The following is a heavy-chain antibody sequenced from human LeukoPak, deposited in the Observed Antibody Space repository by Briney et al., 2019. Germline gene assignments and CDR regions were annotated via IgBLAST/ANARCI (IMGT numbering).Heavy chain of an antibody. D-gene: IGHD2-2*01. CDR1: GGTFSSYA. Sequence: GASVKVSCKASGGTFSSYAISWVRQAPGQGLEWMGGIIPIFGTANYAQKFQGRVTITADESTSTAYMELSSLRSEDTAVYYCAVINCSSTSCSFAFDIWGQGTMVTVSS. V-gene: IGHV1-69*13. J-gene: IGHJ3*02. CDR2: IIPIFGTA. CDR3: AVINCSSTSCSFAFDI.